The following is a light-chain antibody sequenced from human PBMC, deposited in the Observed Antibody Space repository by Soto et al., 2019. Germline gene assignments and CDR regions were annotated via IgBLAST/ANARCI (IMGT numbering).Light chain of an antibody. V-gene: IGLV2-14*01. Sequence: QSALTQPASVSGSPGQSITISCTGSRSDVGVYDYVSWYQQEPGKAPKLVIFEVSHRPSGVSDRFSGSKSGNTASLTISGLQAEDEAGYYCSSHTTSRTYVFGTGTQLTVL. J-gene: IGLJ1*01. CDR3: SSHTTSRTYV. CDR2: EVS. CDR1: RSDVGVYDY.